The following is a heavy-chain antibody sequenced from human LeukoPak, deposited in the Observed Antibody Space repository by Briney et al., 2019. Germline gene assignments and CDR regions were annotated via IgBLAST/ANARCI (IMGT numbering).Heavy chain of an antibody. CDR3: ARGSAIVRGSFGD. Sequence: PGGSLRLSCAASGFTFSRYWMNWVRQVPGKGLEWVANIKQDGSENNYVDSVKGRFTISRDNARNSLYLQMNTLRAEDTAAYYCARGSAIVRGSFGDWGQGTLVTVSS. D-gene: IGHD3-10*01. V-gene: IGHV3-7*04. CDR1: GFTFSRYW. J-gene: IGHJ4*02. CDR2: IKQDGSEN.